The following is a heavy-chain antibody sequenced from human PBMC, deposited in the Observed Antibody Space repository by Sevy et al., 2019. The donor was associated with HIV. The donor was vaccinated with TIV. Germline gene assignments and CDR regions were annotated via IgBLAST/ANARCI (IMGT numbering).Heavy chain of an antibody. Sequence: GRSLRLSCAASGFTFSSFSMHWVRQAPGKGLEWVATISYDGSNKYYADSVKGRFTISRDNSKNSLYLQMNSLRAEDMAVYCCALERLFSNVAEYFQNWGQGTLVTVSS. D-gene: IGHD1-1*01. CDR3: ALERLFSNVAEYFQN. J-gene: IGHJ1*01. V-gene: IGHV3-30-3*01. CDR2: ISYDGSNK. CDR1: GFTFSSFS.